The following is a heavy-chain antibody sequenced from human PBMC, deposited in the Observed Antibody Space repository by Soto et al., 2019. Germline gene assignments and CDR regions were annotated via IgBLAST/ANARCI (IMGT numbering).Heavy chain of an antibody. V-gene: IGHV1-3*01. D-gene: IGHD2-21*02. CDR1: GYTFTSYA. J-gene: IGHJ4*02. CDR3: ARSIVVVTALDY. Sequence: ASVKVSCKASGYTFTSYAMHWVRQAPGQRLEWMGWINAGNGNTKYSQKFQGRVTITRDTSASTAYMELSSLRSEDTAVYYCARSIVVVTALDYWGQGALVTVS. CDR2: INAGNGNT.